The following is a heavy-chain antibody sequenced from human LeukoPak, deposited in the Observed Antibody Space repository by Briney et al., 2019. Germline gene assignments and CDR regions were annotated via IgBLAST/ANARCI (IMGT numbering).Heavy chain of an antibody. V-gene: IGHV4-39*01. CDR3: ARRDDFNAY. D-gene: IGHD2-21*02. Sequence: SETLSLTCTVSGGSIKSSTDYFWGWIRQPPGQGLEWIGSIFYSGSTYYNPSLKSRVTMSVDTSKNQFSLTLSSVTAADTAVYYCARRDDFNAYWGQGTLVTVAS. J-gene: IGHJ4*02. CDR2: IFYSGST. CDR1: GGSIKSSTDY.